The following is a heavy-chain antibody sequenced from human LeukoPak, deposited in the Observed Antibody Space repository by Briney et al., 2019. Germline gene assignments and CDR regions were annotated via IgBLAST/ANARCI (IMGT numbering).Heavy chain of an antibody. D-gene: IGHD5-24*01. Sequence: GESLKISCKGSGYSFTSYWICWVRQMPGKGLEWMGIIYPGDSDTRYSPSFQGQVTISADKSISTAYLQWSSLKASDTAMYYCARQDGPPGTHYYYGMDVWGQGTTVTVSS. CDR2: IYPGDSDT. CDR3: ARQDGPPGTHYYYGMDV. CDR1: GYSFTSYW. J-gene: IGHJ6*02. V-gene: IGHV5-51*01.